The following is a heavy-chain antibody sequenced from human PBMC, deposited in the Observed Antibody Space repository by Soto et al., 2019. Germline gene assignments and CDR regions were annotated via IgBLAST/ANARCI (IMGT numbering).Heavy chain of an antibody. J-gene: IGHJ4*02. D-gene: IGHD2-21*01. CDR2: VSSDGIDE. V-gene: IGHV3-30*18. CDR3: AKDLLEIATHTPDY. Sequence: QVHLVESGGGVVQTGRSLRLSCAASGFTCTSFGIHWGRQAPGKGLEWVAVVSSDGIDENYADSVKGRFSISRDNSKNTVYLQMNSLRGEDTAVYYCAKDLLEIATHTPDYWGQGPLVTVSS. CDR1: GFTCTSFG.